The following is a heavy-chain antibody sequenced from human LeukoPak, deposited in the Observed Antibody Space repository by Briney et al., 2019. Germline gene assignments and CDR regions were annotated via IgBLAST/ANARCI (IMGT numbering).Heavy chain of an antibody. D-gene: IGHD6-13*01. CDR1: GGTVSSYA. CDR3: ARDRLRDVAAEYYFDY. J-gene: IGHJ4*02. Sequence: SVKVSCKASGGTVSSYAISWVRQAPGQGLEWMGRIIPILGIANYAQKFQGRVTITADKSTSTAYMELSSLRSEDTAVYYCARDRLRDVAAEYYFDYWGQGTLVTVSS. V-gene: IGHV1-69*04. CDR2: IIPILGIA.